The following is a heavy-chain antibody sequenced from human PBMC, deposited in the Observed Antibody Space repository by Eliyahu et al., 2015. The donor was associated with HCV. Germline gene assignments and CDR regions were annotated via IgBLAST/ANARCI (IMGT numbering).Heavy chain of an antibody. Sequence: GQGLEWMGGIIPIFGTANYAQKFQGRVTITADESTSTAYMELSSLRSEDTAVYYCARARTPLSGWSGCFDYWGQGTLVTVSS. D-gene: IGHD6-19*01. CDR2: IIPIFGTA. CDR3: ARARTPLSGWSGCFDY. V-gene: IGHV1-69*01. J-gene: IGHJ4*02.